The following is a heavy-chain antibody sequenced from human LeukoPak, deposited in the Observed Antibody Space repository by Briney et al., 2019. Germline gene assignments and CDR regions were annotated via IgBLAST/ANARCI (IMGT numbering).Heavy chain of an antibody. V-gene: IGHV4-34*01. D-gene: IGHD1-26*01. Sequence: PSETLSLTCAVYGGSFSGYYWSWIRQPPGKGLEWIGEINHSGSTNYNPSLKSRVTISVVASKNQFSLKLSSVTAADTAVYYCARVPSKVGAILFDYWGQGTLVTVSS. CDR2: INHSGST. J-gene: IGHJ4*02. CDR3: ARVPSKVGAILFDY. CDR1: GGSFSGYY.